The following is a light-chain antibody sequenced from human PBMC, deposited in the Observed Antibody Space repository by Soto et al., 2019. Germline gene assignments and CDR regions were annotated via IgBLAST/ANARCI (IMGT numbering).Light chain of an antibody. Sequence: QSALTQPASVSGSPGQSITISCTGTSSDVGGYNYGSWSQQHPGKAPQLMIYEVSNRPSGVSNRFSGSKSGNTAYLTISGLQAEDEADYYCSSYTSSSTYVFGTGTKVTVL. CDR2: EVS. CDR3: SSYTSSSTYV. J-gene: IGLJ1*01. V-gene: IGLV2-14*01. CDR1: SSDVGGYNY.